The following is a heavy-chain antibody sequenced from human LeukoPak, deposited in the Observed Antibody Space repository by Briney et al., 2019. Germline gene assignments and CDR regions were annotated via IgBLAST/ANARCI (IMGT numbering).Heavy chain of an antibody. CDR1: GFTFSDYY. Sequence: GGSLRLSCAASGFTFSDYYMSFVRQAPGKGLEWVSYISKTNTTRHYADSVKGRFTISRDNAKNSLYLQMNSLRAEDTAVYYCARRVGVDLGYCGSSGCHNYYYYYMDVWGKGTTVTVSS. J-gene: IGHJ6*03. D-gene: IGHD2-2*02. CDR2: ISKTNTTR. V-gene: IGHV3-11*01. CDR3: ARRVGVDLGYCGSSGCHNYYYYYMDV.